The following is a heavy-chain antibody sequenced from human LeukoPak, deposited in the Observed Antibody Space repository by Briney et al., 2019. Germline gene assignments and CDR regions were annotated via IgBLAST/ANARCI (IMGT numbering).Heavy chain of an antibody. CDR2: INHSGST. CDR1: GGSISSSSYY. D-gene: IGHD3-22*01. Sequence: SETLSLTCTVSGGSISSSSYYWGWIRQPPGKGLEWIGEINHSGSTNYNPSLKSRVTISVDTSKNQFSLKLSSVTAADTAVYYCSQFADGKYYYDSSGYPMDVWGQGTTVTVSS. CDR3: SQFADGKYYYDSSGYPMDV. J-gene: IGHJ6*02. V-gene: IGHV4-39*07.